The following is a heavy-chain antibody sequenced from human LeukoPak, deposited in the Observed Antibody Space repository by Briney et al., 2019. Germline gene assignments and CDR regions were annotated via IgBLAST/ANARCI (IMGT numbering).Heavy chain of an antibody. D-gene: IGHD6-13*01. J-gene: IGHJ4*02. CDR3: TSSPAYSSSWYAIDN. CDR1: GLTFSNYD. Sequence: GGSLRLSCAASGLTFSNYDMPWVRQAAGKGLEWVSASGTAGDTYYPGSVKGRFTSARENAQNSLDLQMNGMSAGDTAVYYCTSSPAYSSSWYAIDNWGQGTLVTVSS. V-gene: IGHV3-13*01. CDR2: SGTAGDT.